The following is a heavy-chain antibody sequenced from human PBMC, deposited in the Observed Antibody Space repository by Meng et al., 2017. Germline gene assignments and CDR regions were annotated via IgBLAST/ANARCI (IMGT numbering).Heavy chain of an antibody. Sequence: QVTPHEPCPGLVKPSQTLSLTCTVSGGSISSGGYYWSWIRQHPGKGLEWIGYIYYSGSTYYNPSLKSRVTISVDTSKNQFSLKLSSVTAADTAVYYCASKGGLSTYNWFDPWGQGTLVTVSS. CDR3: ASKGGLSTYNWFDP. CDR2: IYYSGST. D-gene: IGHD5-12*01. V-gene: IGHV4-31*03. CDR1: GGSISSGGYY. J-gene: IGHJ5*02.